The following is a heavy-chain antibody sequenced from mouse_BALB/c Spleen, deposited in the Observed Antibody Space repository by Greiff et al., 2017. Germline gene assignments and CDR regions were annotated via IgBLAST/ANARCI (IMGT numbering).Heavy chain of an antibody. D-gene: IGHD1-1*01. V-gene: IGHV5-6-5*01. CDR1: GFTFSSYA. Sequence: EVKLMESGGGLVKPGGSLKLSCAASGFTFSSYAMSWVRQTPEKRLEWVASISSGGSTYYPDSVKGRFTISRDNARNILYLQMSSLRSEDTAMYYCARGGYYGPRDYWGQGTTLTVSS. CDR3: ARGGYYGPRDY. CDR2: ISSGGST. J-gene: IGHJ2*01.